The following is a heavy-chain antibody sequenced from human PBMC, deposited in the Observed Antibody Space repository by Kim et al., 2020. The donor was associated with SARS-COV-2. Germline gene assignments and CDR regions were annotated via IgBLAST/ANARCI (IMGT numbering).Heavy chain of an antibody. CDR1: GGSFSGYY. Sequence: SETLSLTCAVYGGSFSGYYWSWIRQPPGKGLEWIGEINHSGSTNYNASLKSRVTISVDTSKNQFSLKLSSVTAADTAVYYCARGWSPFVVVTSGGFSDYWGQGTLVTVSS. V-gene: IGHV4-34*01. CDR2: INHSGST. CDR3: ARGWSPFVVVTSGGFSDY. J-gene: IGHJ4*02. D-gene: IGHD2-21*02.